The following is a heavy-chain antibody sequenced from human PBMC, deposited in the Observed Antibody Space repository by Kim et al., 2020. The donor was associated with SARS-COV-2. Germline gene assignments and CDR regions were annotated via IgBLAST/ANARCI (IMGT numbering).Heavy chain of an antibody. J-gene: IGHJ4*02. Sequence: ADSAKARFTISRDNSKNTLDWQMNSLRAEDTAVYYCAKDQLVAGSYYFYYSGQGALVTVSS. V-gene: IGHV3-23*01. D-gene: IGHD6-19*01. CDR3: AKDQLVAGSYYFYY.